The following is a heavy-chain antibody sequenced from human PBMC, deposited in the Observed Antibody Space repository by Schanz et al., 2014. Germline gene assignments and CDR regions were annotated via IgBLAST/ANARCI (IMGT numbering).Heavy chain of an antibody. V-gene: IGHV3-66*01. CDR3: ARGGPAYYFDD. Sequence: EVQLVESGGGLVQPGGSLRLSCAVSGFIVRSNYMNWVRQAPGKGLEWVSFIYIGGNTYYADSVKGRFTISRDNSKNTVYIQMNSLRAEDTAVYYCARGGPAYYFDDWGQGTLVTVSS. CDR1: GFIVRSNY. CDR2: IYIGGNT. J-gene: IGHJ4*02.